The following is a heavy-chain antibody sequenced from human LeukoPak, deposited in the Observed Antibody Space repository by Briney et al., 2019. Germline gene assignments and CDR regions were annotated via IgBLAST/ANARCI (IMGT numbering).Heavy chain of an antibody. CDR2: MSAYNGNT. D-gene: IGHD1-26*01. CDR1: GYTFTSYG. V-gene: IGHV1-18*01. CDR3: ASDDKSGSWSWFAP. J-gene: IGHJ5*02. Sequence: GASVKVSCKASGYTFTSYGISWVRQAPGQGLEWLGWMSAYNGNTNYAEKLQGRVTMTTDTSTSTAYMELRSLRSDYTAVYYCASDDKSGSWSWFAPWAQGTLVTVSS.